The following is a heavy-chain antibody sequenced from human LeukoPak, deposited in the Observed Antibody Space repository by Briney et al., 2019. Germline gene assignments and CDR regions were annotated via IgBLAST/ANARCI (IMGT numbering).Heavy chain of an antibody. D-gene: IGHD5-18*01. CDR1: GYTFTSYD. V-gene: IGHV1-8*01. CDR2: MNPNSGNT. Sequence: ASVTVSCTASGYTFTSYDINWVRQAPGQGLEWMGWMNPNSGNTGYAQKFQGRVTMTRNTSISTAYMELSSLRSEDTAVYYCARSIQLWLLFDPWGQGTLVTVSS. J-gene: IGHJ5*02. CDR3: ARSIQLWLLFDP.